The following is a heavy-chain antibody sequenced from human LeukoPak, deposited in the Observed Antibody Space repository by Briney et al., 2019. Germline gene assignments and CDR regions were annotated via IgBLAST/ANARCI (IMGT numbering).Heavy chain of an antibody. J-gene: IGHJ4*02. Sequence: GGSLRLSCAASGFTFDDYGISRVRQVPGNGLEWVSCINWNGGSTGYADYVKGRITISRDNAKNSLYLQMHSLRAEDTALYYCARVGSMVGYYFDYWGQGTLVTVSS. CDR3: ARVGSMVGYYFDY. CDR2: INWNGGST. D-gene: IGHD3-10*01. CDR1: GFTFDDYG. V-gene: IGHV3-20*04.